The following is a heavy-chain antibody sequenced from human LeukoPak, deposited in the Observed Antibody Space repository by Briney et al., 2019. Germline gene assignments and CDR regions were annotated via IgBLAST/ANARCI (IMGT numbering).Heavy chain of an antibody. J-gene: IGHJ4*02. Sequence: SVKVSCKASGGTFSSYAISWVRQAPGQGLEWMGGIIPIFGTANYAQKFQGRVTIATDESTSTAYMELSSLRSEDTAVYYCARDAVYGSGEYYFDYWGRGTLVTVSS. D-gene: IGHD3-10*01. CDR2: IIPIFGTA. CDR1: GGTFSSYA. CDR3: ARDAVYGSGEYYFDY. V-gene: IGHV1-69*05.